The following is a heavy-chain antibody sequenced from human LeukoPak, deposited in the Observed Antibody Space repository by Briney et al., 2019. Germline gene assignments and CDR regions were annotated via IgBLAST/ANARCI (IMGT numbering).Heavy chain of an antibody. V-gene: IGHV3-66*01. CDR1: GITVSSNY. D-gene: IGHD2-15*01. J-gene: IGHJ4*02. Sequence: GGSLRLSCAASGITVSSNYMSWVRQVPGKGLEWISVIHSGGSTYYTDSVKGRFTISKDNSKNTLYLQMNSLRAEDTAVYYCARGMSPLSVSVVAAKALAYWGQGTLVTVSS. CDR2: IHSGGST. CDR3: ARGMSPLSVSVVAAKALAY.